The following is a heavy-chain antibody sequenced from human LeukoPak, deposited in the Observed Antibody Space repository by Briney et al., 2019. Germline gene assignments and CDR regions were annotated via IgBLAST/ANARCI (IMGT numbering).Heavy chain of an antibody. Sequence: SETLSLTCTVSGGSISSSHWWSWVRQPPGKGLEWIGEIYHSGSSNHNPSLKSRVTISVDKSKNQFSLNLSSVTAADTAVYYCARRTEYSLLSFDYWGQGTLVTVSS. CDR1: GGSISSSHW. CDR2: IYHSGSS. J-gene: IGHJ4*02. D-gene: IGHD6-6*01. V-gene: IGHV4-4*02. CDR3: ARRTEYSLLSFDY.